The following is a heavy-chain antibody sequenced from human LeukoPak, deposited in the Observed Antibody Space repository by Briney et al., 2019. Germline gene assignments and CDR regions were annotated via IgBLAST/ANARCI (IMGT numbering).Heavy chain of an antibody. V-gene: IGHV3-23*01. CDR2: ISGSASST. Sequence: GGSLRLSCAASGFTFSSYSMSWVRQAPGKGLEWVSAISGSASSTYHADSVKGRFTISRDNSKNTLYLQMNSLRAEDTAVYYCAKARGSYLGCFDYWGQGTLVTVSS. CDR3: AKARGSYLGCFDY. D-gene: IGHD1-26*01. CDR1: GFTFSSYS. J-gene: IGHJ4*02.